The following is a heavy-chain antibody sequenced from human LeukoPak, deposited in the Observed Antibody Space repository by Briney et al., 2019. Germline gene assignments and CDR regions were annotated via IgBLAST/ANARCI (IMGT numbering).Heavy chain of an antibody. Sequence: SETLSLTCAVSGYSFSTGAYSWSWIRQPPGKGLEWIGSIYHSGSPFYNPSLKSRVTISVDRSKNQFSLNLSSVIASDTAVYYCVRHIAYHANLDYWGQGTLVTVSS. CDR2: IYHSGSP. CDR3: VRHIAYHANLDY. D-gene: IGHD2-21*01. J-gene: IGHJ4*02. CDR1: GYSFSTGAYS. V-gene: IGHV4-30-2*01.